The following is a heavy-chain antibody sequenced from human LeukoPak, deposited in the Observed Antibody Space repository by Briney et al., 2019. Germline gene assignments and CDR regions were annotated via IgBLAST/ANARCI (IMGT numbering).Heavy chain of an antibody. CDR2: INPSGGST. J-gene: IGHJ5*02. CDR3: ARVGVPAASSAWFDP. CDR1: GYTFTSYY. V-gene: IGHV1-46*03. D-gene: IGHD2-2*01. Sequence: ASVKVSCKASGYTFTSYYMHWVRHAPGQGLEWMGIINPSGGSTSYAQKFQGRVTMTRDTSTSTVYMELSSLRSEDTAVYYCARVGVPAASSAWFDPWGQGTLVTVSS.